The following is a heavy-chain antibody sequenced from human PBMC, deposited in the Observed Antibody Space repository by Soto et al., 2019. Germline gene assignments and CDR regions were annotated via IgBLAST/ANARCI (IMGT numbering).Heavy chain of an antibody. J-gene: IGHJ4*02. D-gene: IGHD2-21*02. CDR2: IDPSGGSK. CDR3: TSGSTVVTLDYFDS. V-gene: IGHV1-46*03. Sequence: QVQLVQSGAEVKKPGASVKVSCKASGYTVTRHYMHGVRQAPGQGLEWMGIIDPSGGSKTYAQKCQDRVTMTRDMATRTVYMELSSLRSDDTAIYYCTSGSTVVTLDYFDSWGQGTLVTVSS. CDR1: GYTVTRHY.